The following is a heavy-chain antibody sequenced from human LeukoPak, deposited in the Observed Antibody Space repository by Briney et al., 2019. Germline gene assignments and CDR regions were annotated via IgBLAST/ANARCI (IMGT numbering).Heavy chain of an antibody. V-gene: IGHV1-8*03. CDR2: TNPNSGNT. J-gene: IGHJ5*02. D-gene: IGHD3-10*01. CDR3: ARAPRITMVRGVIYWFDP. CDR1: GYTFTSYD. Sequence: GASVKVSCKASGYTFTSYDINWVRQATGQGLEWMGWTNPNSGNTGCAQKFQGRVTFTRDTSISTAYMELSSLRSEDTAVYYCARAPRITMVRGVIYWFDPWGQGTLVTVSS.